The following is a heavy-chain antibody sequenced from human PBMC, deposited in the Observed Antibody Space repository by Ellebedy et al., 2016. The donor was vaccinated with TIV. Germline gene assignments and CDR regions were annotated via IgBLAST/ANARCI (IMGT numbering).Heavy chain of an antibody. CDR1: GFTFNSYA. V-gene: IGHV3-23*01. CDR2: ISGSGGVT. D-gene: IGHD2-2*01. CDR3: AKGGISGPYCYVDY. Sequence: GESLKISCAASGFTFNSYAMSWVRQAPGKGLEWVSVISGSGGVTYYADSVKGRFTISRDNSKNTLYLQMDSLRAEDTAVYYCAKGGISGPYCYVDYWGQGTLVTVSS. J-gene: IGHJ4*02.